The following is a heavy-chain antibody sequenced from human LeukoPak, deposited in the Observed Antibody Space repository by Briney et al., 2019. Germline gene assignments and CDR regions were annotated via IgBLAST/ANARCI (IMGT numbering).Heavy chain of an antibody. CDR3: AKGSYYDSSGSYLDY. D-gene: IGHD3-22*01. CDR2: ISGSGGST. V-gene: IGHV3-23*01. Sequence: GRSLRLSCAASGFTFSSYAMSWVRQAPGKGLEWVSAISGSGGSTYYADSVKGRFTITRDNSKNTLYLQMNSLRAEDTAVYYCAKGSYYDSSGSYLDYWGQGTLVTVSS. J-gene: IGHJ4*02. CDR1: GFTFSSYA.